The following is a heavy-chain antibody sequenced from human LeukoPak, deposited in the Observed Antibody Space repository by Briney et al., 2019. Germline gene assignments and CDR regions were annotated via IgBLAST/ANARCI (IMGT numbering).Heavy chain of an antibody. CDR1: GGSISSSTYY. D-gene: IGHD2/OR15-2a*01. CDR3: ARTLSANDY. Sequence: SEPLSLTCTVSGGSISSSTYYWGWIRQPPGKGLEWIGSIYYSDSTYYNPSLKSRVTISVDTSKNQFSLRLSSVTAADTAVYYCARTLSANDYWGQGTLVTVSA. J-gene: IGHJ4*02. V-gene: IGHV4-39*01. CDR2: IYYSDST.